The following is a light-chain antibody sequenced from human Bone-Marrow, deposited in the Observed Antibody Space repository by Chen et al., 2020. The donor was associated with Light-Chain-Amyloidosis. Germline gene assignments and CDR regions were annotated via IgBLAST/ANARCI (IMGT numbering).Light chain of an antibody. CDR1: QSISDY. CDR2: DAS. J-gene: IGKJ5*01. CDR3: QQRSNWIT. Sequence: ETVLTQSPATLSLSPGERATLSCRASQSISDYLVWYQQKPGQAPRLLIYDASNRATGIPARFSGSGSGTDFTLTISSLEPEDCAVYYCQQRSNWITFGQGTRVEIK. V-gene: IGKV3-11*01.